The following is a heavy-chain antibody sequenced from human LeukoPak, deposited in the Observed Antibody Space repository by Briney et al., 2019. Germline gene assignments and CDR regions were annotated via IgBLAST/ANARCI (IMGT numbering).Heavy chain of an antibody. CDR1: GFTFTTYA. CDR2: ISGSGGNT. Sequence: GGSLRLSCAASGFTFTTYAMSWVRQAPGKGLEWVSAISGSGGNTYYADSVKGRFTISRDYSKNTLYLQMNSLRAEDTAVYYCAKDREEGGGYIYVPNWFDPWGQGTLVTVSS. D-gene: IGHD5-18*01. CDR3: AKDREEGGGYIYVPNWFDP. V-gene: IGHV3-23*01. J-gene: IGHJ5*02.